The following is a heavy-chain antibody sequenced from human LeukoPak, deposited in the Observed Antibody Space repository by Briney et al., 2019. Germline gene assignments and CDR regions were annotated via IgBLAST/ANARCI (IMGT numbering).Heavy chain of an antibody. D-gene: IGHD3-10*01. CDR2: IWYDGSNK. CDR1: GFTFSSYG. Sequence: GGSLRLSCAASGFTFSSYGMHWVRQAPGKGLEWVAVIWYDGSNKYYADSVKGRFTISRDNSKNTLYLQMNSLRAEDTAVYYCARSGVRGVIGDYWGQGTLVTVSS. CDR3: ARSGVRGVIGDY. J-gene: IGHJ4*02. V-gene: IGHV3-33*01.